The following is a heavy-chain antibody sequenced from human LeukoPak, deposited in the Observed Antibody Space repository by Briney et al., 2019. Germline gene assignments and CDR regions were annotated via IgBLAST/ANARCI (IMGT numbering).Heavy chain of an antibody. CDR1: GGSISNTNW. Sequence: SGTLSLTCGVSGGSISNTNWWTWVRQPPGKGLEWIGEVNLRGSINYNPSLKSRVAISVDKSENHISLKLTSVTAADTAVYYCAREGGPYRPLDYSGQGTLVTVAS. CDR2: VNLRGSI. V-gene: IGHV4-4*02. CDR3: AREGGPYRPLDY. J-gene: IGHJ4*02.